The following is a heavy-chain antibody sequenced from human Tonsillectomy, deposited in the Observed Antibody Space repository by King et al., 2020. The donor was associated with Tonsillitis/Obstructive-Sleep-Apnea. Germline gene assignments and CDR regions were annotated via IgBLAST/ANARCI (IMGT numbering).Heavy chain of an antibody. J-gene: IGHJ4*02. D-gene: IGHD1-26*01. CDR2: INTSGGST. CDR1: GYTFTSYY. V-gene: IGHV1-46*01. CDR3: ARVSGSYDY. Sequence: QLVQSGAEVKKPGASVKVSCKASGYTFTSYYMHWVRQAPGQGLEWMGIINTSGGSTSSAQKFQGRVTMTRDTATSTVYMELSSLRSEDTAVYYCARVSGSYDYWGQGTLVTVSS.